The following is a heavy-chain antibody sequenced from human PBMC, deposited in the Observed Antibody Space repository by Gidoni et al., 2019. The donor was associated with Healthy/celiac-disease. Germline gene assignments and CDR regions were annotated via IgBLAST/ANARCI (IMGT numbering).Heavy chain of an antibody. J-gene: IGHJ6*02. Sequence: QVQLVQSGAEVKKPGSSVKVSCKASGGTFSSYAISWVRPAPGQGLEWMGGIIPIFGTANYAQKFQGRVTITADESTSTAYMELSSLRSEDTAVYYCARDSNKDIVVVPAATHYYYYGMDVWGQGTTVTVSS. D-gene: IGHD2-2*01. CDR3: ARDSNKDIVVVPAATHYYYYGMDV. V-gene: IGHV1-69*01. CDR1: GGTFSSYA. CDR2: IIPIFGTA.